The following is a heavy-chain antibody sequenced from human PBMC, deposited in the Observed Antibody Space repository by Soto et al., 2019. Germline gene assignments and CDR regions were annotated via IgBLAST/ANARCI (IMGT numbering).Heavy chain of an antibody. V-gene: IGHV1-46*01. Sequence: VXSGKVSCKASAYTLTSYYMHWVRQAPGQGLEWMGIINPSGGSTSYAQKFQGRVTMTRDTSTSTVYMELSSLRSEDTAVYYCARNQTPRQYCSGGSCSTDFDYWGQGTLVTASS. J-gene: IGHJ4*02. CDR1: AYTLTSYY. D-gene: IGHD2-15*01. CDR3: ARNQTPRQYCSGGSCSTDFDY. CDR2: INPSGGST.